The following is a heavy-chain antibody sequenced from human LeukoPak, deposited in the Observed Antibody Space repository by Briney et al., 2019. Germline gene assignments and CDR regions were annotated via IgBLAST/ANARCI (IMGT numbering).Heavy chain of an antibody. CDR2: IYHSGST. CDR1: GDSISSYY. Sequence: SETLSLTCTVSGDSISSYYWSWIRQPPGKGLEWIGYIYHSGSTNYNPSLKSRVTISADTSKDQFSLKLASVTATDTAVYYCATGYSSTWYYFDYWGQGTLVTVSS. D-gene: IGHD6-13*01. CDR3: ATGYSSTWYYFDY. V-gene: IGHV4-59*01. J-gene: IGHJ4*02.